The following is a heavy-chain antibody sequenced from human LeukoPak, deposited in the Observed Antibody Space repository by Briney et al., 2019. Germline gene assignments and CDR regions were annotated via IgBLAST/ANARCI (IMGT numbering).Heavy chain of an antibody. D-gene: IGHD1-26*01. J-gene: IGHJ4*02. CDR1: GFTFSSYG. V-gene: IGHV3-30*18. Sequence: GRSLRLSCAASGFTFSSYGMHWVRQAPGKGLEWVAVISYDGSNKYYADSVKGRFTISRDNSKNTLYLQMYSLRAEDTAVYYCAKEGEEGFDYWGQGTLVTVSS. CDR2: ISYDGSNK. CDR3: AKEGEEGFDY.